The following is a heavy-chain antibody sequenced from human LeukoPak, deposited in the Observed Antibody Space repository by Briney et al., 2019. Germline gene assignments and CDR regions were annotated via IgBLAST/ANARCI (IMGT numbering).Heavy chain of an antibody. CDR2: INASGRT. J-gene: IGHJ4*02. CDR1: GDSINNYY. D-gene: IGHD2-21*01. V-gene: IGHV4-4*07. CDR3: AREYGDFDY. Sequence: SETLSLTGTVSGDSINNYYWSWIRQPAGKGLEWIGRINASGRTNYNSALKSRVTISIDTSRNQFSLKVKSVTAADTAVYYCAREYGDFDYWGQGTLVTVSS.